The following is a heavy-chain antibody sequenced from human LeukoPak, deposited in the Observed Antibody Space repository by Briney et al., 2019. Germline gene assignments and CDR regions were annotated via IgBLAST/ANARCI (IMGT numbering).Heavy chain of an antibody. D-gene: IGHD5-24*01. CDR2: ISSSHFYL. V-gene: IGHV3-21*01. J-gene: IGHJ4*02. Sequence: GGSLRLSCAASGFTFSSYSMNWVRQAPGKGVEWLSSISSSHFYLYYADSITGRFTISRDDAKNSLYLQMNSLRAEDTAVYYCARVLDGYNLSPCDYWGQGTLVTVSS. CDR3: ARVLDGYNLSPCDY. CDR1: GFTFSSYS.